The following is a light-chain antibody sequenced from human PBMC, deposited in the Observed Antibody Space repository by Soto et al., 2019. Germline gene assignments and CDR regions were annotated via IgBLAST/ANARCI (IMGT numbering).Light chain of an antibody. J-gene: IGLJ2*01. CDR1: SNDVGGYNY. Sequence: QSVLTQPASVSGSPGQSITISCTGTSNDVGGYNYVSWYQQHPGKAPKLMIYDVSNRPSGVSNRFSGSKSGNTASLTISGLQADDEADYYCSSYTSSSTVVFGGGTKLTVL. V-gene: IGLV2-14*01. CDR3: SSYTSSSTVV. CDR2: DVS.